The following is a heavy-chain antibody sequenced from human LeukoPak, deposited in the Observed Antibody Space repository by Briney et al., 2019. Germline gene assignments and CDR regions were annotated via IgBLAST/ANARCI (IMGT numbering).Heavy chain of an antibody. V-gene: IGHV4-34*01. Sequence: PSETLSLTCAVYGGSFSGYYWSWIRLPPGKGLEWIGEINHSGSTNYNPSLKSRVTISVDTSKNQFSLKLSSVTAADTAVYYCARGRPGYCSSTSCRRYAFDIWGQGTMVTVSS. CDR1: GGSFSGYY. CDR3: ARGRPGYCSSTSCRRYAFDI. J-gene: IGHJ3*02. D-gene: IGHD2-2*03. CDR2: INHSGST.